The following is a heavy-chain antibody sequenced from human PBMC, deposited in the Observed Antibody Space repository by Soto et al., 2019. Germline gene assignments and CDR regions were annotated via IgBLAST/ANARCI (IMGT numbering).Heavy chain of an antibody. V-gene: IGHV4-30-4*01. Sequence: SETLSLTCTVSGGSISSGDYYWSWIRQPPGKGLEWIGYIYYSGSTYYNPSLKSRVTISVDTSKNQFSLKLSSVTAADTAVYYCARVGGGDVLMVYAPTYYYGMDVWGQGTTVT. CDR3: ARVGGGDVLMVYAPTYYYGMDV. CDR2: IYYSGST. CDR1: GGSISSGDYY. D-gene: IGHD2-8*01. J-gene: IGHJ6*02.